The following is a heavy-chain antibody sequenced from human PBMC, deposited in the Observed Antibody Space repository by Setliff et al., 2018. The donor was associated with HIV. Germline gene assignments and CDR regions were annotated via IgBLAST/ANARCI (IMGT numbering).Heavy chain of an antibody. J-gene: IGHJ3*02. CDR3: ARDPTYYFDSSGPYDAFDI. CDR2: ISSSDNTI. Sequence: PGGSLRLSCAASGFTFSNYYMTWIRQAPGKGLEWISYISSSDNTIYYADSVKGRFTISRDNSKTTLYVQMNSLRAEDTAVYYCARDPTYYFDSSGPYDAFDIWGQGTMVTVSS. D-gene: IGHD3-22*01. CDR1: GFTFSNYY. V-gene: IGHV3-11*04.